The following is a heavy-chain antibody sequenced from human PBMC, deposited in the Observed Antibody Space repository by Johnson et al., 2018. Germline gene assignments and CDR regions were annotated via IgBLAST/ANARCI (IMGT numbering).Heavy chain of an antibody. CDR1: GFTFSSYG. Sequence: QVQLQESGGGVVQPGRSLRLSCAASGFTFSSYGMHWVRQAPGKGLEWVAVISYDGSNKYYADSVKGRFTISRDNSKNTLYLQMNSLRAEDTAVYYCAKPWGGYEEYYYYYMDVWGKGTTVTVSS. V-gene: IGHV3-30*18. J-gene: IGHJ6*03. CDR3: AKPWGGYEEYYYYYMDV. CDR2: ISYDGSNK. D-gene: IGHD5-12*01.